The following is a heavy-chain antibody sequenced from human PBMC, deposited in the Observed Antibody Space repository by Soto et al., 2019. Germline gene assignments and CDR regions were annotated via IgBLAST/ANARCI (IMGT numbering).Heavy chain of an antibody. CDR3: AKSPHDILIGSAFDY. CDR2: ISWNSCSI. CDR1: GFTFDDYA. V-gene: IGHV3-9*01. D-gene: IGHD3-9*01. J-gene: IGHJ4*02. Sequence: GGSLRLSCAASGFTFDDYAMHWVRQGPGKGLEWVSGISWNSCSIGYADSVKGRFTISRGNAKNSLYLQMDKLRPEDTAFYYCAKSPHDILIGSAFDYWGQGPLVTVSS.